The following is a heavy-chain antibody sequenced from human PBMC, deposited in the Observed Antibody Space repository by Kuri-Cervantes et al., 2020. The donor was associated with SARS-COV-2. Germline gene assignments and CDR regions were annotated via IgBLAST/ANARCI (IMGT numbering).Heavy chain of an antibody. V-gene: IGHV3-49*03. J-gene: IGHJ4*02. Sequence: GGSLRLSCTASGFTFGDYAMSWFRQAPGKGLEWVGFIRSKAYGGTTEYAASVKGRFTISRDDSKSIAYLQMNSLKTEDTAVYYCATVSDYYDSSGYFLDFDYWGQGTLVTVSS. D-gene: IGHD3-22*01. CDR3: ATVSDYYDSSGYFLDFDY. CDR2: IRSKAYGGTT. CDR1: GFTFGDYA.